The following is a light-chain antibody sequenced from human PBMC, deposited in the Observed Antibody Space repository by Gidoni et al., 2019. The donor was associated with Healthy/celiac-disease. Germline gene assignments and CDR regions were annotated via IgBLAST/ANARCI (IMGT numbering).Light chain of an antibody. CDR1: QVSRID. CDR2: AAS. Sequence: AIQLTQSPSPLSASGGDRVTITCRASQVSRIDLGWYQQKPGKAPKLLIYAASNLQSGVPERFSGSGSGTDFTLSISSLQPEDFATYYCLQDCNYPPAFGQGTRVEIK. V-gene: IGKV1-6*01. CDR3: LQDCNYPPA. J-gene: IGKJ5*01.